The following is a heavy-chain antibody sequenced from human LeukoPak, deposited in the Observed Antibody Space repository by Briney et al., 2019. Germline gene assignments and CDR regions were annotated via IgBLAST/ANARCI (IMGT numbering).Heavy chain of an antibody. CDR2: IGTAGDT. Sequence: GGSLRLSCATSGFTFRNFDLHWVRQATGEGLEWVSAIGTAGDTYYPDSVKGRFTISRDNAKNSFYLQMNSLRAEDTAVYYCAREAPNYYDNDIWGQGTMVTVSS. V-gene: IGHV3-13*01. CDR3: AREAPNYYDNDI. CDR1: GFTFRNFD. D-gene: IGHD3-22*01. J-gene: IGHJ3*02.